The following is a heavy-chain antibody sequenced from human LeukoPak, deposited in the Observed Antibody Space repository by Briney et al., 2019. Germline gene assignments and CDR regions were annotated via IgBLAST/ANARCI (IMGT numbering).Heavy chain of an antibody. Sequence: GGSLRLSCAASGFTFSRYGMHWVRQAPGKGLEWVAFIRYDGSNKYYTDSVKGRSTISRDNSKNTLYLQMNSLRAEDTALYYCAKTGGIAAAHWGQGTLVTVSS. CDR1: GFTFSRYG. D-gene: IGHD6-13*01. V-gene: IGHV3-30*02. CDR3: AKTGGIAAAH. J-gene: IGHJ4*02. CDR2: IRYDGSNK.